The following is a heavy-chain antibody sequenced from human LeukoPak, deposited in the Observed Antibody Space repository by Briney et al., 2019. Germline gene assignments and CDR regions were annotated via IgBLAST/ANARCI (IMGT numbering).Heavy chain of an antibody. CDR2: IRNDGST. Sequence: PGGSLGLSCAASGFTVTTNYMSWVPQAPGRGLEWVSVIRNDGSTHYADSVKGRFTTSRDNSKNTVYLQMNSLRTEDTAVYYFATEWEYSSSWNHFDYWGQGTLVTVSS. J-gene: IGHJ4*02. CDR1: GFTVTTNY. D-gene: IGHD6-13*01. V-gene: IGHV3-53*01. CDR3: ATEWEYSSSWNHFDY.